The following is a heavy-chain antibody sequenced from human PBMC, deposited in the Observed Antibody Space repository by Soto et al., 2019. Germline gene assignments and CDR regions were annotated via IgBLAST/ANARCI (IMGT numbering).Heavy chain of an antibody. V-gene: IGHV4-31*03. CDR1: GGSISRGGYY. D-gene: IGHD3-9*01. CDR2: IYYSGGT. CDR3: ARGGFYYDILTGRRPSNWFDP. J-gene: IGHJ5*02. Sequence: SETLSLTCTVSGGSISRGGYYWSWIRQHPGKGLEWIGYIYYSGGTYYNPSLKSRVTISVDRSKNQFSLKLSSVTAADTAVYYCARGGFYYDILTGRRPSNWFDPWGQGTLVTVSS.